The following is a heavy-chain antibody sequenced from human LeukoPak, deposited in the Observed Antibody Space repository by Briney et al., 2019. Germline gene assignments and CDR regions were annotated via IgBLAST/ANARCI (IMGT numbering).Heavy chain of an antibody. CDR2: IYRGGST. CDR3: ARDWGSR. D-gene: IGHD3-16*01. J-gene: IGHJ4*02. Sequence: AGSLRLSCAASGFTVSSNYMSWVRQAPGKGLEGVSVIYRGGSTYYADSVKGLFTICRVNSKNSLYLQMNSLRAEDTAVYYCARDWGSRWGQGTLVTASS. V-gene: IGHV3-53*01. CDR1: GFTVSSNY.